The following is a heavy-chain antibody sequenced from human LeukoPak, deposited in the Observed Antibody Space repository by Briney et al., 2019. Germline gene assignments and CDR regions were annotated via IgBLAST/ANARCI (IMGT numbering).Heavy chain of an antibody. CDR3: ARDYYDSSGYYFNTPDY. CDR2: ISYDGSNK. Sequence: PGGSLRLSCAASGFTFSGYPIHWVRQAPGKGLEWVAVISYDGSNKYYADSVKGRFTISRDNSKNTLYLQMNSLRAEDTAVYYCARDYYDSSGYYFNTPDYWGQGTLVTVSS. D-gene: IGHD3-22*01. J-gene: IGHJ4*02. V-gene: IGHV3-30-3*01. CDR1: GFTFSGYP.